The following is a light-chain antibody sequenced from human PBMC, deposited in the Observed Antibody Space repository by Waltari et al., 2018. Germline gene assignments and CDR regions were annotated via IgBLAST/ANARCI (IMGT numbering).Light chain of an antibody. J-gene: IGLJ3*02. CDR3: SSYTSTWV. Sequence: QSALTQSASVSGSPGQSITISCTGTSSDFAVFNYVSWYQQHPGKAPQLMIYDVSKRPSGVSKRFSGAKSGNTASLTISVLQAEDEADYYCSSYTSTWVFGGGTKLTVL. CDR2: DVS. V-gene: IGLV2-14*01. CDR1: SSDFAVFNY.